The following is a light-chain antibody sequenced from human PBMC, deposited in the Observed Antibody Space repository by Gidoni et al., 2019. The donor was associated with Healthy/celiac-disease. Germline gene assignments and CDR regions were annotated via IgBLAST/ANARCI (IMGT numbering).Light chain of an antibody. J-gene: IGKJ2*01. Sequence: DIKMTQSPSSLSASVGDRVTITCRASHSISSYLNWYQQKPGKAPKLLIYAASSLQSGVPSRFSGSGSGTDFTLTISSLQPEDFATYYCQQSYSTPGTFGQGTKLEIK. CDR3: QQSYSTPGT. CDR1: HSISSY. V-gene: IGKV1-39*01. CDR2: AAS.